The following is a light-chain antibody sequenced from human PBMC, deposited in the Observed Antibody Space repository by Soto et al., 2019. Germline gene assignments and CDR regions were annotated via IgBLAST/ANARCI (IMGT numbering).Light chain of an antibody. CDR1: QSVLFSTNNLNY. V-gene: IGKV4-1*01. CDR2: WAS. CDR3: QQYYSTPLT. J-gene: IGKJ4*01. Sequence: IVVTQCPDSRAVSLVERATINCRSSQSVLFSTNNLNYFAWYQQKAGQPPKLLIYWASTRESGVPDRFSGSGSGTDFTLTISSLQAEDVAVYYCQQYYSTPLTFGGGTKVDIK.